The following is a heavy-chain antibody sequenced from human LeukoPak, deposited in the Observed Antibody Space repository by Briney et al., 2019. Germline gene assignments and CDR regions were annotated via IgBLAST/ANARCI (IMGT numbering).Heavy chain of an antibody. Sequence: GGSLRLSCAASGFTFSSYEMNWVRQAPGKGLEWVSSISSSSSIIYYADSVKGRFTISRDNARNSLYLQMNSLRAEDTAVFYCARGAEGVAATDSNFDYWGQGTLVTVSS. D-gene: IGHD6-13*01. CDR3: ARGAEGVAATDSNFDY. CDR1: GFTFSSYE. J-gene: IGHJ4*02. V-gene: IGHV3-48*03. CDR2: ISSSSSII.